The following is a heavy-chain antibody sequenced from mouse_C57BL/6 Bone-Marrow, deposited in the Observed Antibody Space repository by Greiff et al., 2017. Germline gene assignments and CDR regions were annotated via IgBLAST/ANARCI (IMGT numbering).Heavy chain of an antibody. Sequence: EVKVVESGGGLVQSGRSLRLSCATSGFTFSDFYMEWVRQAPGKGLEWIAASRNKANDYTTEYSASVKGRFIVSRDTSQSILYLQMNALRSEDTAIYYCTRDASTTAFYAMDNWGQGTSVTVSS. V-gene: IGHV7-1*01. CDR1: GFTFSDFY. J-gene: IGHJ4*01. CDR3: TRDASTTAFYAMDN. CDR2: SRNKANDYTT. D-gene: IGHD1-2*01.